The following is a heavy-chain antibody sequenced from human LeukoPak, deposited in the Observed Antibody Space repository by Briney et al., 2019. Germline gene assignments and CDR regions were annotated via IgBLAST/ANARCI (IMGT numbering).Heavy chain of an antibody. CDR1: GFTFSSYN. J-gene: IGHJ4*02. Sequence: GGSLRLSCAASGFTFSSYNMKWVRQAPGKGLEWVSSISSRSSYIFYADSVKGRFTISRDNAKKSLYLQMNSLRAEDTAVYYCASGVNYFGYWGQGTLVTVSS. D-gene: IGHD3-3*01. CDR3: ASGVNYFGY. CDR2: ISSRSSYI. V-gene: IGHV3-21*01.